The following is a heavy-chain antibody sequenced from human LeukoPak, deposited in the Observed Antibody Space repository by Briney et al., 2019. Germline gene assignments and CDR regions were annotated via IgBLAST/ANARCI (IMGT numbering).Heavy chain of an antibody. V-gene: IGHV3-21*01. Sequence: PGGSLRLSCAASGFTFSSYSMNWVRQAPGKGLEWVSSISSSSSFIYYADSVKGRLTISRDNAKNSLYLQMNSLRAEDTAVYYCARDTSYYDYYGMDVWGQGTTVTVSS. J-gene: IGHJ6*02. CDR2: ISSSSSFI. CDR3: ARDTSYYDYYGMDV. CDR1: GFTFSSYS.